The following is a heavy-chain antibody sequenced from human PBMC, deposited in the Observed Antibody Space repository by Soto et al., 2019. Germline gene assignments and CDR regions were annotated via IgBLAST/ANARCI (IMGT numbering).Heavy chain of an antibody. J-gene: IGHJ3*02. V-gene: IGHV4-31*03. CDR1: GGSISSGGYY. CDR2: IYYSGST. D-gene: IGHD5-18*01. Sequence: PSETLSLTCTVSGGSISSGGYYWSWIRQHPGKGLEWIGYIYYSGSTYYNPSLKSRVTISVDTSKNQFSLKLSSVTAADTAVYYCASGLWPTRADAFDIWGQGTMVTVSS. CDR3: ASGLWPTRADAFDI.